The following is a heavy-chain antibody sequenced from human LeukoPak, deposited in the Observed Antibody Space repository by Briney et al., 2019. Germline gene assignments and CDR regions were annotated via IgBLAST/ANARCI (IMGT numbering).Heavy chain of an antibody. V-gene: IGHV3-9*01. Sequence: GGSLRLSCAASGFTFDDYAMHWVRQAPGKGLEWVSGISWNSGSIGYADSVKGRFTISRDNAKNSLYLQMNSLRAEDTALYYCAKDISPRLGYYFDYWGQGTLVTVSS. CDR3: AKDISPRLGYYFDY. J-gene: IGHJ4*02. CDR2: ISWNSGSI. D-gene: IGHD7-27*01. CDR1: GFTFDDYA.